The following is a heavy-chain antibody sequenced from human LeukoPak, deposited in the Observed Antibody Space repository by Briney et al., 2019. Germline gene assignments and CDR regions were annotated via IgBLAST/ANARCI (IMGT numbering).Heavy chain of an antibody. CDR3: ASGYCSGGSCFYGY. V-gene: IGHV4-4*07. CDR2: IYTSGST. CDR1: GGSISSYY. D-gene: IGHD2-15*01. J-gene: IGHJ4*02. Sequence: PSETLSLTCTVSGGSISSYYWSWIRQPAGKGLEWIGRIYTSGSTNYNPSLKSRVTMSVDTSKNQFSLKLSSVTAADTAVYYCASGYCSGGSCFYGYWGQRTLVTVSS.